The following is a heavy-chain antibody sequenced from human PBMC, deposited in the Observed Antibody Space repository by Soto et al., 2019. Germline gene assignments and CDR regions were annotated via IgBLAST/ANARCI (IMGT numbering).Heavy chain of an antibody. CDR3: ARGLLVVTDYYYYYYMDV. J-gene: IGHJ6*03. D-gene: IGHD3-22*01. CDR2: IYYSGST. CDR1: GGSISSYY. Sequence: SETLSLTCTVSGGSISSYYWSWIRQPPGKGLEWIGYIYYSGSTNYNPSLKSRVTISVDTSKNQFSLKLSSVTAADTAVYYCARGLLVVTDYYYYYYMDVWGKGTTVTVSS. V-gene: IGHV4-59*01.